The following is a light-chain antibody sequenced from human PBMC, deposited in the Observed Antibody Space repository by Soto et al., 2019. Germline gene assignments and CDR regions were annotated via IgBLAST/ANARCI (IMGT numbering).Light chain of an antibody. J-gene: IGKJ1*01. CDR1: EPVSTSF. CDR2: GAS. Sequence: EIVLTQSRGTLALSPGGRATDSGRAIEPVSTSFLAWYQQKRGQPPRLLIYGASTRATGVPDRFSGSGSGTDFTLTISELDPEDFAVYYCQVYHWSLTWTFGPGTKVDIK. CDR3: QVYHWSLTWT. V-gene: IGKV3-20*01.